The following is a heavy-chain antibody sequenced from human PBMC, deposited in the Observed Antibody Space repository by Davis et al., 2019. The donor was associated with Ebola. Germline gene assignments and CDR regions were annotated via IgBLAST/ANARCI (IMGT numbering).Heavy chain of an antibody. CDR1: VITFSSYA. V-gene: IGHV3-23*01. CDR3: ARDPSGGSGWSVGYYGMDV. D-gene: IGHD6-19*01. CDR2: ISGSGGST. Sequence: GESLKISCTDSVITFSSYAMTWVRQAPGKGLEWVSAISGSGGSTYYADSVKGRFTISRDNYENTLYLQMNSLRVEDTAVHFCARDPSGGSGWSVGYYGMDVWGKGTTVTVSS. J-gene: IGHJ6*04.